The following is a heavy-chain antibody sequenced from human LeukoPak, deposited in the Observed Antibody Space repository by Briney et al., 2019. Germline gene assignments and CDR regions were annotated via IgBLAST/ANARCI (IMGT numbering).Heavy chain of an antibody. CDR3: ARDPQYGGYPTHFDY. D-gene: IGHD5-12*01. Sequence: GGSLRLSCAASGFTFSSYWMHWVRQAPGKGLVWVSRINSDGSSTSYADSVKGRFTISRDNAKNTLYLRMNSLRAEDTAVYYCARDPQYGGYPTHFDYWGQGTLVTVSS. CDR1: GFTFSSYW. V-gene: IGHV3-74*01. J-gene: IGHJ4*02. CDR2: INSDGSST.